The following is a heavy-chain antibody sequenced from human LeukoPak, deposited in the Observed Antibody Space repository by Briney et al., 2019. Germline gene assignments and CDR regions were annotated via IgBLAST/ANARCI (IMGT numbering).Heavy chain of an antibody. CDR1: GGSISSYY. V-gene: IGHV4-4*07. CDR3: ARDRLRDDAFDI. Sequence: SETLSLTCTFSGGSISSYYWSWIRQPAGKGLEWIGRIHTSGSTNYNTSLKSRVTMSVDTSKNQFSLKLSSVTAADTAVYYCARDRLRDDAFDIWGQGTMVTVSS. D-gene: IGHD4-17*01. J-gene: IGHJ3*02. CDR2: IHTSGST.